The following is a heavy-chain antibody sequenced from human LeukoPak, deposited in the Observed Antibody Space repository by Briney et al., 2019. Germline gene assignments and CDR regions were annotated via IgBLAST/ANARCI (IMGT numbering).Heavy chain of an antibody. CDR2: IKKDGSEK. CDR3: ARDASSGSLFDY. D-gene: IGHD3-10*01. Sequence: GGSLRLSCAASGFTFSTYWMSWVREAPGKGLGWVANIKKDGSEKYYVDSVKGRFTISRDNAKNSLYLQMNSLRAEDTAMYYCARDASSGSLFDYWGQGTLVTVSS. CDR1: GFTFSTYW. J-gene: IGHJ4*02. V-gene: IGHV3-7*05.